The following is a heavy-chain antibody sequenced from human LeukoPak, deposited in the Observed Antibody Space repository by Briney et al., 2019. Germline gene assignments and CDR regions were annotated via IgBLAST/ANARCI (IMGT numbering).Heavy chain of an antibody. Sequence: GGSLRLSCAAPGFTFSSYSMNWVRQAPGKGLEWVSSISSSSSYIYYADSVKGRFIISRDNAKNSLYLQMNSLRAEDTAVYYCARDPITMVRGVTNWFDPWGQGTLVTVSS. CDR2: ISSSSSYI. D-gene: IGHD3-10*01. CDR3: ARDPITMVRGVTNWFDP. V-gene: IGHV3-21*01. CDR1: GFTFSSYS. J-gene: IGHJ5*02.